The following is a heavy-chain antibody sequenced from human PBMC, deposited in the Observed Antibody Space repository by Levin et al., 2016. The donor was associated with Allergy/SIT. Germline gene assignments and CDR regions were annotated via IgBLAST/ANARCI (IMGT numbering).Heavy chain of an antibody. D-gene: IGHD3-9*01. CDR2: INTDNGNP. Sequence: WVRQAPGQGLEWMGWINTDNGNPTYAPGFKGRLVFSLDTSVSTAYLQISNLETEDTAMYYCARDYGYYDRTDIWGQGTMVTVSS. CDR3: ARDYGYYDRTDI. J-gene: IGHJ3*02. V-gene: IGHV7-4-1*02.